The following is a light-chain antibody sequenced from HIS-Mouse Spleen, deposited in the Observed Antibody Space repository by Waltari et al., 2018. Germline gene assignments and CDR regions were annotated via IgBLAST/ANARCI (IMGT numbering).Light chain of an antibody. CDR2: GKN. V-gene: IGLV3-19*01. CDR1: SLRSYY. J-gene: IGLJ2*01. CDR3: NSRDSSGNHVG. Sequence: SSELTQDPAVSVALGQTVRITCQGDSLRSYYASWYQQKPGQAPVLVIYGKNNRPSGIPDRFSGSSSGNTASLTITGAPAEDEADYYCNSRDSSGNHVGFGGGTKLTVL.